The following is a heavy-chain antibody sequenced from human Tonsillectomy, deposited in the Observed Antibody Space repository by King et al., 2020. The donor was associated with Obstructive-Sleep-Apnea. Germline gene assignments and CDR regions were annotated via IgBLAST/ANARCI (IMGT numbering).Heavy chain of an antibody. V-gene: IGHV3-33*01. CDR3: ARALPTYASGWSLDY. CDR2: IWYDGSKR. D-gene: IGHD6-19*01. Sequence: VQLVESGGGVIQPGSSLRLSCAASGFTFSSYGMHWVRQAPGKGLVWVAVIWYDGSKRYYGDSVKGRFTISRDNSRNTLYLQINNLRAEDTAIYYCARALPTYASGWSLDYWGQGSLVTVSS. CDR1: GFTFSSYG. J-gene: IGHJ4*02.